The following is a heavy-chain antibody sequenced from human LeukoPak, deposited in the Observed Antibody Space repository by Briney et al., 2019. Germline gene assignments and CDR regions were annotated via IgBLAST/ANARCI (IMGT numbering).Heavy chain of an antibody. D-gene: IGHD2-15*01. CDR1: GFTFSGYA. J-gene: IGHJ3*02. V-gene: IGHV3-30-3*01. CDR2: ISYDGSNK. CDR3: AREGATSVRQQLDVGVCAFDI. Sequence: GRSLRLSCAASGFTFSGYAMHWVRQAPGKGLEWVAVISYDGSNKYYADSVKGRFTISRDNSKNTLYLQMNSLRPEDTAVYYCAREGATSVRQQLDVGVCAFDIWGQGTMVTVSS.